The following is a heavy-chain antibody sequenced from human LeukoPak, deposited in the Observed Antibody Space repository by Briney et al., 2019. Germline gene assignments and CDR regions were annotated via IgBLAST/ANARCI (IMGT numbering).Heavy chain of an antibody. D-gene: IGHD4-17*01. Sequence: SETLSLTCTVSGGSISSSSYYWGWIRQPPGKGLEWIGSIYYSGSTDYNPSLKSRVTISVDTSKNQFSLKLSSVTAADTAVYYCARDGLRAYGMDVWGQGTTVTVSS. J-gene: IGHJ6*02. V-gene: IGHV4-39*07. CDR3: ARDGLRAYGMDV. CDR1: GGSISSSSYY. CDR2: IYYSGST.